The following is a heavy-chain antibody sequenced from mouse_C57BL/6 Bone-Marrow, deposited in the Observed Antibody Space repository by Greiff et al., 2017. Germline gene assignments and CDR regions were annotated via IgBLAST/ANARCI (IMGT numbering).Heavy chain of an antibody. CDR3: TGGYYAMDD. J-gene: IGHJ4*01. V-gene: IGHV6-3*01. CDR1: GFTFSNYW. CDR2: IRLKSDNYAT. Sequence: DVKLQESGGGLVQPGGSMKLSCVASGFTFSNYWMNWVRQSPEKGLEWVAQIRLKSDNYATHYAESVQGRFTISRDDSKSSVYLQMNNLRAEDTRIYYCTGGYYAMDDWGQGTSVTVSS.